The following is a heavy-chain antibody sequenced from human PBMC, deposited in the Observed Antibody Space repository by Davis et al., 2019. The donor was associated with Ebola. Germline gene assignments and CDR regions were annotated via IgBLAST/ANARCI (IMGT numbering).Heavy chain of an antibody. V-gene: IGHV3-23*01. J-gene: IGHJ3*02. CDR2: ISGTGVGT. CDR1: KFSFSRYA. CDR3: AKPIVGTYFDGFDI. D-gene: IGHD3-3*01. Sequence: GESLKISRAASKFSFSRYAISWVRQASGKGPEWVSAISGTGVGTYYTGSVKGRFTTSRDNSKNTLYLQMSSLRAEDTAVYYCAKPIVGTYFDGFDIWGQGTLVTVSS.